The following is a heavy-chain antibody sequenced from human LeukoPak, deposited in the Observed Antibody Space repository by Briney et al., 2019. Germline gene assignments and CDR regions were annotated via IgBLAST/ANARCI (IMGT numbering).Heavy chain of an antibody. J-gene: IGHJ4*02. CDR2: ISSSSSYT. D-gene: IGHD3-3*01. CDR3: AGLFSNFLAVYSPSFDY. CDR1: GFTFSDYY. V-gene: IGHV3-11*06. Sequence: GGSLRLSCAASGFTFSDYYMSWIRQAPGRGLEWVSYISSSSSYTNYADSVKGRFTISRDNAKNSLYLQMNSLRAEDTAVYYWAGLFSNFLAVYSPSFDYWAKEPLFTVS.